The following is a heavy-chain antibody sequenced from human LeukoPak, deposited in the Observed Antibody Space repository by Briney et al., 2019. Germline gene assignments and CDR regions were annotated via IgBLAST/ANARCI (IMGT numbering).Heavy chain of an antibody. CDR1: GDSITIYY. J-gene: IGHJ6*03. CDR3: ARGRVSLSVYYSTYYYYFYMDV. D-gene: IGHD4-11*01. V-gene: IGHV4-59*01. Sequence: PSETLSLTCTVSGDSITIYYWSWIRQPPGKGLEWIGYIDHTGSTNYNPSLNSRVIISRDTSKNDFSLKLSSVTATDTAVYFCARGRVSLSVYYSTYYYYFYMDVWGKGTTVTVS. CDR2: IDHTGST.